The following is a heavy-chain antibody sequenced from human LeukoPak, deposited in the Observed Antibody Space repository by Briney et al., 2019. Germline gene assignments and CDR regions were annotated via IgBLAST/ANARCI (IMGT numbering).Heavy chain of an antibody. CDR3: ARADFRGSSWGYAY. CDR2: IKEDGSER. Sequence: QPGGSLRLSCVASGFTLSIYWMGWVRQAPGKGLEWVANIKEDGSERYYVDSVKGRFTISRDNAKNSLYLQVNSLRAEDTAAYYCARADFRGSSWGYAYWGQGALVTVSS. D-gene: IGHD6-13*01. V-gene: IGHV3-7*04. CDR1: GFTLSIYW. J-gene: IGHJ4*02.